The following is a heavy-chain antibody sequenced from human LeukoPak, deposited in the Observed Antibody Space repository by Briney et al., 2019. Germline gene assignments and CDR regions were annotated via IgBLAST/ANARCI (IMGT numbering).Heavy chain of an antibody. Sequence: PGRSLRLSCAASGFAFDDYAMHWVRQAPGKGLEWVSGISWNSGSIVYADSVKGRFTISRDNAKNSLYLQMNSLRAEDMALYYCAKASAHSGTITLTAAFDIWGQGTMVTVPS. CDR3: AKASAHSGTITLTAAFDI. CDR1: GFAFDDYA. CDR2: ISWNSGSI. D-gene: IGHD1-26*01. J-gene: IGHJ3*02. V-gene: IGHV3-9*03.